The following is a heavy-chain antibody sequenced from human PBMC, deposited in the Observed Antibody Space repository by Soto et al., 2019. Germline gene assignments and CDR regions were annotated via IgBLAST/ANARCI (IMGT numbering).Heavy chain of an antibody. D-gene: IGHD2-21*01. Sequence: QITLKESGPTLVKPTETLTVTCTVSGISLSGDGVGVGWIRQPPGKALEWLALIYWDDDQRYSPSLKTRLTITKDASKNQVVLTMTNMDPMDTATYYCAHAYGGTSWPNDAFDIWGHGTEVTVSS. CDR1: GISLSGDGVG. J-gene: IGHJ3*02. CDR2: IYWDDDQ. CDR3: AHAYGGTSWPNDAFDI. V-gene: IGHV2-5*02.